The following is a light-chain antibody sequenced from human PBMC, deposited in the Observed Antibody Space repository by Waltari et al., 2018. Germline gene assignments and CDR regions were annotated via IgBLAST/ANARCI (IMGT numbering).Light chain of an antibody. CDR3: ASWDSGLNGYI. J-gene: IGLJ1*01. CDR1: SSDVGGSNY. Sequence: QSALTQPPSASGSPGQSVTISCTGTSSDVGGSNYVSWYQQHPGKAPKLIIYDVTKRPSGVPDRFSGSKSGNTASLVISGLQSEDEAEYYCASWDSGLNGYIFATGTKVTV. CDR2: DVT. V-gene: IGLV2-8*01.